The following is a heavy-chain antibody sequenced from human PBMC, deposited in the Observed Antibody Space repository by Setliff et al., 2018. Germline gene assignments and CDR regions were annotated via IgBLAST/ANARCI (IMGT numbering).Heavy chain of an antibody. V-gene: IGHV1-69*10. J-gene: IGHJ6*03. CDR1: GDPFNAYG. CDR3: ARGPSPTVTPSRLIYFYHMDV. D-gene: IGHD4-17*01. CDR2: IIPVLGMT. Sequence: ASVKVSCKASGDPFNAYGVSWARQAPGQGLEWMGAIIPVLGMTDYAQKFQGRLTITADQSTTTVYMELSGLRFDDTALYYCARGPSPTVTPSRLIYFYHMDVWGTGTTVTVSS.